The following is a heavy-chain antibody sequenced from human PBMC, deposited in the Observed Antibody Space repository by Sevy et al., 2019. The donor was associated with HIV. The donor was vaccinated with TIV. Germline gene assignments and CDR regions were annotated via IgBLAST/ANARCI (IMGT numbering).Heavy chain of an antibody. CDR1: GGSISSSSYY. J-gene: IGHJ1*01. CDR2: ISYSGST. D-gene: IGHD6-19*01. Sequence: SETLSLTCTVSGGSISSSSYYWGWIRQPPGKGLEWIGTISYSGSTYYNPSLKSRVTMSVDTSKNQFSLKLSSVTAADTAVYYCASDSSGWYGFLQHWGQGTLVTVSS. V-gene: IGHV4-39*01. CDR3: ASDSSGWYGFLQH.